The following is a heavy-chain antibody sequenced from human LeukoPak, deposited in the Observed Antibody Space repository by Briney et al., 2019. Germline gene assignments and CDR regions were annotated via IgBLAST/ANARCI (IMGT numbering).Heavy chain of an antibody. V-gene: IGHV4-4*02. Sequence: PSETLSLTCAVSGGSISSSNWWSWVRQPPGKGLEWIGEIYHSGSTNYNPSLKSRVSISVDKSKNQFSLTLSSVTAADTAVYYCARGDSSGWYYFDYWGQGTLVTVSS. J-gene: IGHJ4*02. CDR2: IYHSGST. CDR3: ARGDSSGWYYFDY. CDR1: GGSISSSNW. D-gene: IGHD6-19*01.